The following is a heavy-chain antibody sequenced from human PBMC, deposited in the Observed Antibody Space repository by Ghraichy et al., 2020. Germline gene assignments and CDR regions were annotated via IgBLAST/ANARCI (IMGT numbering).Heavy chain of an antibody. J-gene: IGHJ6*02. D-gene: IGHD6-19*01. CDR2: ISYDGSNK. CDR1: GFTFSSYG. V-gene: IGHV3-30*18. CDR3: AKDSSGWSYYYYGMDV. Sequence: GESLNISCAASGFTFSSYGMHWVRQAPGKELEWVAVISYDGSNKYYADSVKGRFTISRDNSKNTLYLQMNSLRAEDTAVYYCAKDSSGWSYYYYGMDVWGQGTTVTVSS.